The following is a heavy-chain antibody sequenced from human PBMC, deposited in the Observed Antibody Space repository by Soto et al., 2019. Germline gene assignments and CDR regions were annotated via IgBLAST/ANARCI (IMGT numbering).Heavy chain of an antibody. V-gene: IGHV6-1*01. Sequence: SQTLSLTCAISGDRVSSNSATWNWIRQSPSRGLEWLGRTYYRSKWYNDYAISVKSRITINPDTSKNQFSLQLNSVVPEDTAVYYCGRAHLGSDRYILEPFDPWGQGTLVTVSS. CDR3: GRAHLGSDRYILEPFDP. D-gene: IGHD1-1*01. CDR2: TYYRSKWYN. CDR1: GDRVSSNSAT. J-gene: IGHJ5*02.